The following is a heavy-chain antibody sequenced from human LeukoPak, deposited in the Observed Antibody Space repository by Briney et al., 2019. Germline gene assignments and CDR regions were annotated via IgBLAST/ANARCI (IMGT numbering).Heavy chain of an antibody. CDR3: ARPLGSSWYSRDLDY. CDR1: GYTFTSYD. CDR2: MNPNSGNT. V-gene: IGHV1-8*03. Sequence: ASVKVSCKASGYTFTSYDINWVRQGTGQGLEWMGWMNPNSGNTGYAQKFQGRVTITRNTSISTAYMELSSLRSEDTAVYYCARPLGSSWYSRDLDYWGQGTLVTVSS. J-gene: IGHJ4*02. D-gene: IGHD6-13*01.